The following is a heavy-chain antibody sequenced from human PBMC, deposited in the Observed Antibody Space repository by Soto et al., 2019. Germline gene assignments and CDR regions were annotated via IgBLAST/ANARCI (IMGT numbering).Heavy chain of an antibody. CDR2: IYHSGST. D-gene: IGHD5-12*01. V-gene: IGHV4-30-2*01. CDR1: CCSISSGGFS. CDR3: ARGLATGGGYYYGMDV. J-gene: IGHJ6*02. Sequence: PSGTLSLTCAVSCCSISSGGFSWGWVRQPPGKGLEWIGYIYHSGSTYYNPSLKSRVTISVDRSKNQFSLKLSSVTAADTAVYYCARGLATGGGYYYGMDVWGQGTTVTVSS.